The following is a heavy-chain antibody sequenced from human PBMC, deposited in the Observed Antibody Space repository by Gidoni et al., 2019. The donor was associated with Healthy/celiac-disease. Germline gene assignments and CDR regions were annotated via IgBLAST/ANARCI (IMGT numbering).Heavy chain of an antibody. J-gene: IGHJ6*03. CDR1: GGSFSGYY. D-gene: IGHD6-13*01. CDR2: INHSGST. V-gene: IGHV4-34*01. Sequence: QVQLQQWGAGLLKPSETLSLTCAVYGGSFSGYYWSWIRQPPGKGLEWIGEINHSGSTNYNPSLKSRVTISVDTSKNQFSLKLSSVTAADTAVYYCARVSAAAGSFYYYYMDVWGKGTTVTVSS. CDR3: ARVSAAAGSFYYYYMDV.